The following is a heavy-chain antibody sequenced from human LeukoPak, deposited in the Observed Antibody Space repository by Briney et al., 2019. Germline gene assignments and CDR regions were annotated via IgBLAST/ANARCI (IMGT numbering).Heavy chain of an antibody. V-gene: IGHV1-18*01. CDR3: AREREAIERTYTENNWFDP. Sequence: ASVKVSCKASGYTFTSYGISWVRQAPGQGLEWMGWISAYNGNTSYAQKFQGRVTMTRDMSTSTVYMELSSLRSEDTAVYYCAREREAIERTYTENNWFDPWGQGTLVTVSS. CDR2: ISAYNGNT. J-gene: IGHJ5*02. CDR1: GYTFTSYG. D-gene: IGHD4-11*01.